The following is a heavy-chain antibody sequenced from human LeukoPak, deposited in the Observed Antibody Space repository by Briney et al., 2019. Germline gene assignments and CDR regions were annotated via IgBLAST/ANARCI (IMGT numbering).Heavy chain of an antibody. V-gene: IGHV3-7*01. D-gene: IGHD3-10*01. CDR2: IKQGGSEK. CDR3: ARYYYGSGSYYFDY. Sequence: PGGSLRLSCAGSGFTFNSYWMSWVRQAPGKGLEWVANIKQGGSEKYYVDSVKGRFTISRDNAKNSLYLQMNSLRAEDTAVYYCARYYYGSGSYYFDYWGQGTLVTVSS. J-gene: IGHJ4*02. CDR1: GFTFNSYW.